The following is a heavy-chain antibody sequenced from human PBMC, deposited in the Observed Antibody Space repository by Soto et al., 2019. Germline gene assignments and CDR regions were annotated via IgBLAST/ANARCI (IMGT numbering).Heavy chain of an antibody. CDR2: IYYSGST. CDR1: GGSISTYY. CDR3: ARDGLEGWFDP. V-gene: IGHV4-59*01. Sequence: SETLSLTCTVSGGSISTYYWSWIRQPPGKGLEWIGYIYYSGSTNYNPSIKSRVTISVDTSKNQFSLKMSSVTAADTAVYYCARDGLEGWFDPWGQGTLVTVSS. J-gene: IGHJ5*02.